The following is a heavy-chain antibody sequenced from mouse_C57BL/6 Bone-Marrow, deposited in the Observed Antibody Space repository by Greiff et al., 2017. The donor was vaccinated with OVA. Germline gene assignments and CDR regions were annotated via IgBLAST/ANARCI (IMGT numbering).Heavy chain of an antibody. CDR2: ISDGGSYT. CDR1: GFTFSSYA. CDR3: AREGYYYAMDY. J-gene: IGHJ4*01. V-gene: IGHV5-4*01. Sequence: EVKLMESGGGLVKPGGSLKLSCAASGFTFSSYAMSWVRQTPEKRLEWVATISDGGSYTYYPDNVKGRFTISRDNAKNNLYLQMSHLKSEDTAMYYCAREGYYYAMDYWGQGTSGTVSS. D-gene: IGHD2-2*01.